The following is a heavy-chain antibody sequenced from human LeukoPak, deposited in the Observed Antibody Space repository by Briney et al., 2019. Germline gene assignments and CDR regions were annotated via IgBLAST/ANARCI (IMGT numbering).Heavy chain of an antibody. CDR3: AKEPFSSGPLRAFDI. CDR1: GFTFSSYS. D-gene: IGHD3-22*01. V-gene: IGHV3-23*01. Sequence: PGGSLRLSCAASGFTFSSYSMNWVRQAPGKGLEWVSATSGSGGSTYYADSVKGRFTISRDNSKNTLYLQMNSLRAEDTAVYYCAKEPFSSGPLRAFDIWGQGTMVTVSS. J-gene: IGHJ3*02. CDR2: TSGSGGST.